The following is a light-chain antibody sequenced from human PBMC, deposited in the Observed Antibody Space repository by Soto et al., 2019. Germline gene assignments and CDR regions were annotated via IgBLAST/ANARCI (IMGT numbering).Light chain of an antibody. CDR1: TSNIGSNT. Sequence: QSVLTQPPSASGTPGQRVTISCSGSTSNIGSNTINWYQQLPGTAPKLLIYNNNQRPSGVPDRFSGSKSGSSASLAISGLQAEDEAVYFCAAWHDDLKEIFGGGTQLTVL. CDR3: AAWHDDLKEI. J-gene: IGLJ7*01. V-gene: IGLV1-44*01. CDR2: NNN.